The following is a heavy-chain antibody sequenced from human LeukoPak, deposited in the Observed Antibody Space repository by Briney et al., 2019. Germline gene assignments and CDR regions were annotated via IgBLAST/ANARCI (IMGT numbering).Heavy chain of an antibody. J-gene: IGHJ4*02. V-gene: IGHV3-21*01. Sequence: GGSLRLSCAASGFTFSSYSMNWVRQAPGKGLEWVSSISSSSYIYYADSVKGRFTISRDNAKNSLYLQMNSLRAEDTAVYYCARGSRYSGSYLRYWGQGTLVTVSS. CDR2: ISSSSYI. CDR3: ARGSRYSGSYLRY. D-gene: IGHD1-26*01. CDR1: GFTFSSYS.